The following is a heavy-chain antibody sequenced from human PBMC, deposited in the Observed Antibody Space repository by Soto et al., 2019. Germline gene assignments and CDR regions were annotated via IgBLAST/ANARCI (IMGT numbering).Heavy chain of an antibody. V-gene: IGHV3-15*01. CDR3: TTRYGDYEGADY. J-gene: IGHJ4*02. D-gene: IGHD4-17*01. CDR2: IKSKTDGGTT. Sequence: EVQLVESGGGLVKPGGSFGPSCAASEFTFINAWMSWAPQLPGKGLKWVGRIKSKTDGGTTDYAAPVKGRFTISRDDSKNTLYLQMNSLKTEDTAVYYCTTRYGDYEGADYWGQGTLVTVSS. CDR1: EFTFINAW.